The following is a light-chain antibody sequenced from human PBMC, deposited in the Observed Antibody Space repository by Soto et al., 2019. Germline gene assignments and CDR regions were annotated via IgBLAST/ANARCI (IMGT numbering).Light chain of an antibody. CDR3: QSYDSSMSGWVV. CDR2: GNS. Sequence: QSVLTHPPSVSVAPGQRVTISCTGSSSNIGAGYDVHWYQKLPGTAPKLLISGNSNPPSGVPDRFSGSKSGTSASLAITGLQAEDEADYYCQSYDSSMSGWVVFGGGTKVTVL. J-gene: IGLJ2*01. CDR1: SSNIGAGYD. V-gene: IGLV1-40*01.